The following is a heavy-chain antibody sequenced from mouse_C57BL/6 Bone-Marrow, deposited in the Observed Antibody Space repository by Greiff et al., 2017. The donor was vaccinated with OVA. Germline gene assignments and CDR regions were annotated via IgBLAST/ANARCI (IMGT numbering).Heavy chain of an antibody. Sequence: EVQLQQSVAELVRPGASVKLSCTASGFNIKNTYMHWVKQRPEQGLEWIGRIDPAHGNTKYAPKFQGTATITADTSSNTAYLQLSSLTSEDTAIYYCARYYYYGSRRNAMDYWGQGTSVTVSA. V-gene: IGHV14-3*01. CDR1: GFNIKNTY. D-gene: IGHD1-1*01. J-gene: IGHJ4*01. CDR2: IDPAHGNT. CDR3: ARYYYYGSRRNAMDY.